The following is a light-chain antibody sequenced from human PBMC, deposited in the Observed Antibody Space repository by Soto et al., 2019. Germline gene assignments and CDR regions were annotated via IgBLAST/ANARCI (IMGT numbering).Light chain of an antibody. Sequence: QSVLTQPASVSGSPGQSITVSCTGTSSDVGVYDYVSWYQQHPGKAPKLIIYDVSNRPSGVSDRFSGSQSGNTASLTISGLQAEDEANYYCSSYTTSNTPLYVFGTGTKVTVL. J-gene: IGLJ1*01. CDR3: SSYTTSNTPLYV. CDR1: SSDVGVYDY. V-gene: IGLV2-14*03. CDR2: DVS.